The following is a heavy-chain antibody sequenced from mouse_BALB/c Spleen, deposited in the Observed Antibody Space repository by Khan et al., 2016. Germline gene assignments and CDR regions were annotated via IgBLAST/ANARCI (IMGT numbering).Heavy chain of an antibody. J-gene: IGHJ4*01. V-gene: IGHV6-6*02. CDR2: IRLKSNNYAT. Sequence: EVKLEESGGGLVQPGGSMKLSCVASGFTFSNYWMNWVRQSPEKGLEWVAEIRLKSNNYATHYAESVKGRFTISRDDSKSSVYLQMNNLTAEDTGIYYCTKLDYYYAMDYWGQGTSVTVSS. CDR1: GFTFSNYW. D-gene: IGHD2-13*01. CDR3: TKLDYYYAMDY.